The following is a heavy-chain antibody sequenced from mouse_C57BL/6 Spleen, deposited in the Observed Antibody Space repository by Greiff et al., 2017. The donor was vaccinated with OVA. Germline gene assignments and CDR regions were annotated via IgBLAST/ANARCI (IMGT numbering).Heavy chain of an antibody. CDR3: ARSPPITTVVATRWYFDV. D-gene: IGHD1-1*01. V-gene: IGHV2-9-1*01. CDR1: GFSLTSYA. J-gene: IGHJ1*03. Sequence: VKLVESGPGLVAPSQSLSITCTVSGFSLTSYAISWVRQPPGKGLEWLGVIWTGGGTNYNSALKSRLSISKDNSKSQVFLKMNSLQTDDTARYCCARSPPITTVVATRWYFDVWGTGTTVTVSS. CDR2: IWTGGGT.